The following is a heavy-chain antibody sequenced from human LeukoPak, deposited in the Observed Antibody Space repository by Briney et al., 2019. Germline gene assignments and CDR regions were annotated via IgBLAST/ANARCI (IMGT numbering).Heavy chain of an antibody. Sequence: SETLSLTCTVSGGSISSSDHYWAWIRQPPGKTLEWIGNIFSDGSTYYNPSLKSRVTISVDTSKNQFSLKLTSVTAADTAVYYCARQGFDHWGQGTLVTVSS. CDR2: IFSDGST. CDR3: ARQGFDH. CDR1: GGSISSSDHY. J-gene: IGHJ5*02. V-gene: IGHV4-39*01.